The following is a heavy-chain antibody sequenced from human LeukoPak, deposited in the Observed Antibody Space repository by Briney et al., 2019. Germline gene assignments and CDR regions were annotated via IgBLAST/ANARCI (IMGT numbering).Heavy chain of an antibody. CDR2: ISGSGGST. V-gene: IGHV3-23*01. CDR3: AKGYCRGISCYSDY. CDR1: GFTFSSYA. Sequence: GGSLRLSCAASGFTFSSYAMSWVRQASGKGLEWVSGISGSGGSTYYADSVKGRFTIPRDNSKNTLYLQMNSLRAEDTAVYYCAKGYCRGISCYSDYWGQGTLVTVSS. D-gene: IGHD2-2*02. J-gene: IGHJ4*02.